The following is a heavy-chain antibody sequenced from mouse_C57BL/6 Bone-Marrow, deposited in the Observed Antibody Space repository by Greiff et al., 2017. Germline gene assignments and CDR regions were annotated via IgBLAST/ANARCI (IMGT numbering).Heavy chain of an antibody. CDR2: IYPGDGDT. D-gene: IGHD1-1*01. CDR1: GYAFSSYW. Sequence: QVQLQQSGAELVKPGASVKISCKASGYAFSSYWMNWVKQRPGKGLEWIGQIYPGDGDTNYNGKFKGKATLTADKSSSTAYMQLSSLTSEDSAVYFCARWHYYGSSPLYAKDYWGQGTSVTVSS. V-gene: IGHV1-80*01. J-gene: IGHJ4*01. CDR3: ARWHYYGSSPLYAKDY.